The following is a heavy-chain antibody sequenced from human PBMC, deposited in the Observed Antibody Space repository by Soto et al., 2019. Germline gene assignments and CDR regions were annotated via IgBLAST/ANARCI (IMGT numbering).Heavy chain of an antibody. CDR1: GYSFTSYW. V-gene: IGHV5-10-1*01. J-gene: IGHJ4*02. D-gene: IGHD5-18*01. Sequence: GESLKVSCKGSGYSFTSYWISWVRQMPGKGLEWMGRIDPSDSYTNYSPSFQGHVTISADKSISTAYLQWSSLKASDTAMYYCARHPAGYSHTIDSWGQGTLVTVSS. CDR2: IDPSDSYT. CDR3: ARHPAGYSHTIDS.